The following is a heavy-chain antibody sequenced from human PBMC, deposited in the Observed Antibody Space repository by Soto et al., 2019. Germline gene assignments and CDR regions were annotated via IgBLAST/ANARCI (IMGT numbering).Heavy chain of an antibody. J-gene: IGHJ4*02. CDR2: IYDGGRT. CDR1: GGSISTVDYW. CDR3: ARGPSGDQVDS. D-gene: IGHD7-27*01. V-gene: IGHV4-30-4*01. Sequence: QVQLQESGPGLVKPSQTLSLTCTVSGGSISTVDYWWSWIRQSPDMGLEWIGHIYDGGRTYNNPSLQSRVTMSVDTSKGQLSLTLSSVSAADTAVYYCARGPSGDQVDSWGQGTLVTVSS.